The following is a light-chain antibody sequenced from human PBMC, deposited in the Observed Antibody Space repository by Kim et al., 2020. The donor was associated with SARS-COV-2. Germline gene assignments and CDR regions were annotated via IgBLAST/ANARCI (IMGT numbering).Light chain of an antibody. V-gene: IGKV3-20*01. CDR2: GAS. CDR3: QYYGTSPRP. Sequence: SPGERATLSCRASQSIIGDYLGWYQEKPGQAPRVLMYGASRRAAGVPDRFSGSASGADFTLTINRLDPEDFAVYFCQYYGTSPRPFGQGTKVEIK. CDR1: QSIIGDY. J-gene: IGKJ1*01.